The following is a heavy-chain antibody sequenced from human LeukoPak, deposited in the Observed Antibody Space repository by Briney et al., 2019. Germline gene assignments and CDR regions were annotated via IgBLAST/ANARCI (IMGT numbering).Heavy chain of an antibody. CDR1: GYTFTSYA. CDR2: ISGYNGNT. D-gene: IGHD5-18*01. J-gene: IGHJ6*02. V-gene: IGHV1-18*01. CDR3: ARGYSYGSDYYYGMDV. Sequence: ASVKVSFKASGYTFTSYAISWVRQAPGQGLEWMGWISGYNGNTEYAQKVQGRVTMTTDTSTSTAYMELRSLRSDDTAVDYCARGYSYGSDYYYGMDVWGQGTTVTVSS.